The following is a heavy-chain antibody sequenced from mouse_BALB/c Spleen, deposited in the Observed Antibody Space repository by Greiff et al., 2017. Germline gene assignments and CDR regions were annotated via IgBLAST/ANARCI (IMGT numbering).Heavy chain of an antibody. CDR3: ARSGGYYSHWYFDV. V-gene: IGHV1-14*01. CDR1: GYTFTSYV. Sequence: EVKVVESGPELVKPGASVKMSCKASGYTFTSYVMHWVKQKPGQGLEWIGYINPYNDGTKYNEKFKGKATLTSDKSSSTAYMELSSLTSEDSAVYYCARSGGYYSHWYFDVWGAGTTVTASS. CDR2: INPYNDGT. J-gene: IGHJ1*01. D-gene: IGHD2-3*01.